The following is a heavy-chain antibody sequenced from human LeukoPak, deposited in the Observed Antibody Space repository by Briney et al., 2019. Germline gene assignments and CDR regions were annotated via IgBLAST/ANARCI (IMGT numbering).Heavy chain of an antibody. Sequence: GGSLRLSCAASGFTFSDYYMSWIRQAPGKGLEWVSSISSSGNTISYTDSVKGRFTISRDNSKNTLYLQMNSLRAEDTAVYYCAKDLTSSWNYYYMDVWGKGTTVTVSS. CDR3: AKDLTSSWNYYYMDV. D-gene: IGHD6-13*01. CDR1: GFTFSDYY. V-gene: IGHV3-11*04. J-gene: IGHJ6*03. CDR2: ISSSGNTI.